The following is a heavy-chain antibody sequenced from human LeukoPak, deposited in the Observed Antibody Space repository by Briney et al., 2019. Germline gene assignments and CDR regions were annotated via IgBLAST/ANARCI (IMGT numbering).Heavy chain of an antibody. CDR2: ISGSGGST. Sequence: PGGSLRLSCAASGFTFSSYAMSWVRQAPGKGLEWVSAISGSGGSTYYADSVKGRFTISRDNSKNTLYLQMNSLRTEDTAVYYCAKTAPLRFLQWSTYYMDVWGKGTTVTVSS. J-gene: IGHJ6*03. CDR1: GFTFSSYA. CDR3: AKTAPLRFLQWSTYYMDV. V-gene: IGHV3-23*01. D-gene: IGHD3-3*01.